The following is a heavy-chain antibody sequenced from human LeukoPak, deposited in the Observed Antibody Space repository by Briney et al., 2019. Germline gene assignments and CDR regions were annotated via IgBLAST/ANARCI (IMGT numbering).Heavy chain of an antibody. V-gene: IGHV3-11*04. J-gene: IGHJ3*02. CDR2: ISSSGSTI. CDR1: GFTFSDYY. CDR3: ARDRGSSSTSCYINAFEI. D-gene: IGHD2-2*02. Sequence: GGSLRLSCAASGFTFSDYYMSWIRQAPGKGLEWVSYISSSGSTIYYADSVKGRFTISRDNAKNSLYLQMNSLRAEDTAVYYCARDRGSSSTSCYINAFEIWGQGTMVPVSS.